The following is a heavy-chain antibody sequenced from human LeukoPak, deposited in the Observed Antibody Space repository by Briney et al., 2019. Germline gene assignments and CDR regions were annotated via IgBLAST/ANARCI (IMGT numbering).Heavy chain of an antibody. V-gene: IGHV3-33*06. J-gene: IGHJ3*02. CDR1: GFTFSSYG. CDR2: IWYDGSNK. D-gene: IGHD3-22*01. CDR3: AKDIAMIVVVNAFDI. Sequence: GGSLRLSSAASGFTFSSYGMHWVRQAPGKGLEWVAVIWYDGSNKYYADSVKGRFTISRDNSKNTLYLQMNSLRAEDTAVYYCAKDIAMIVVVNAFDIWGQGTMVTVSS.